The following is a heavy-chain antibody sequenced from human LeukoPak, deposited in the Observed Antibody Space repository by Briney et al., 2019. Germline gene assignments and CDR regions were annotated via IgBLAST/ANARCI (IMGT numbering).Heavy chain of an antibody. CDR1: GFTFSSYS. J-gene: IGHJ4*02. CDR2: ISGSGGST. V-gene: IGHV3-23*01. D-gene: IGHD6-19*01. Sequence: PGGSLRLSCAASGFTFSSYSMSWVRQAPGKGLEWVSAISGSGGSTYSADSVNGRFTISRDNYKKTLYLQMNRLRAEDTAVYYCAKEIAGITVAGHIDYWGQGTLVTVSS. CDR3: AKEIAGITVAGHIDY.